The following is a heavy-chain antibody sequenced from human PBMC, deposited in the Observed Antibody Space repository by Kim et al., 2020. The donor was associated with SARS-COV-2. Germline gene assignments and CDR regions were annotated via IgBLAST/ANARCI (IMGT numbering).Heavy chain of an antibody. CDR1: GVPITNHY. CDR2: ISNNGRA. V-gene: IGHV4-59*11. CDR3: AKGGYYGKE. D-gene: IGHD3-10*01. Sequence: PSETLSLTCTVSGVPITNHYWSWIRQPPGKGLECIGYISNNGRANYNPSLNSRVTISVDTSKNQVSLKLTSVTAADTAVYYCAKGGYYGKEWGQGTLVTVSP. J-gene: IGHJ4*02.